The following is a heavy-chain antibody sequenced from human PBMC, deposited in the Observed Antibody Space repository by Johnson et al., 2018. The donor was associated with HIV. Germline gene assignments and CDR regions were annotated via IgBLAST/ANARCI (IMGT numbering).Heavy chain of an antibody. CDR2: ISSSGSTQ. J-gene: IGHJ3*02. D-gene: IGHD3-22*01. Sequence: QVQLVESGGGLVMPGGSLRLSCAASGFTFSDYYMSWIRQAPGTGLEWVAYISSSGSTQHYAHSVNGRFTTSRASAKTSLYRQMNSLRAEDTAVYYCARDSIPSPYDSSGYYNDAVDIWGQGTMVTVSS. V-gene: IGHV3-11*04. CDR1: GFTFSDYY. CDR3: ARDSIPSPYDSSGYYNDAVDI.